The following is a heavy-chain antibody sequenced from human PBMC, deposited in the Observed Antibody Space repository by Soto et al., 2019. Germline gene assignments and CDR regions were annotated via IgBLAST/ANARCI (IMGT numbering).Heavy chain of an antibody. CDR3: AREPNYFDY. CDR1: GYTFTSYG. J-gene: IGHJ4*02. CDR2: ISAYNGNT. V-gene: IGHV1-18*01. Sequence: GASVKVSCKASGYTFTSYGMSWLRQAPGQGLEWMGWISAYNGNTKYAQKHQGRVTMTTNTSTSTAYMELRSLRSDDTAVYYCAREPNYFDYWGQGTLVTVSS.